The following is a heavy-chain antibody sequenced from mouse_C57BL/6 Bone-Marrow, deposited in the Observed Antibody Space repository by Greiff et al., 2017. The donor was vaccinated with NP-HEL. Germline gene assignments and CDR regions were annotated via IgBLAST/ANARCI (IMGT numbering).Heavy chain of an antibody. CDR2: ISSGGDYI. D-gene: IGHD3-2*02. CDR1: GFTFSSYA. J-gene: IGHJ3*01. Sequence: EVKLVESGEGLVKPGGSLKLSCAASGFTFSSYAMSWVRQTPEKRLEWVAYISSGGDYIYYADTVKGRFTISRDNARNTLYLQMSSLKSEDTAMYYCTRAPRQLRLPYFAYWGQGTLVTVSA. CDR3: TRAPRQLRLPYFAY. V-gene: IGHV5-9-1*02.